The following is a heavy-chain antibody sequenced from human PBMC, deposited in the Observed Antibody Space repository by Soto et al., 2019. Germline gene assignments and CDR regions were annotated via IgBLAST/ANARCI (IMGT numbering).Heavy chain of an antibody. D-gene: IGHD6-19*01. CDR1: GGSISSYY. V-gene: IGHV4-59*01. CDR3: ARLAVGDHDAFDI. CDR2: IYYSGST. Sequence: PSETLSLTCTVSGGSISSYYWSWIRQPPGKGLEWIGYIYYSGSTNYNPSLKSRVTISVDTSKNQFSLKLSSVTAADTAVYYCARLAVGDHDAFDIWGQGTMVTVSS. J-gene: IGHJ3*02.